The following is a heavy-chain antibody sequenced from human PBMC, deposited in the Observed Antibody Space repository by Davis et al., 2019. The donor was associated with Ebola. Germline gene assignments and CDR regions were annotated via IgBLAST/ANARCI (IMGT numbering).Heavy chain of an antibody. CDR1: GYTFTGYY. CDR3: VKDPGAVGTGYFDF. CDR2: INPNSGGT. V-gene: IGHV1-2*02. D-gene: IGHD1-1*01. Sequence: ASVKVSCKASGYTFTGYYMHWVRQAPGQGLEWMGWINPNSGGTNYAQKFQGRVTMTRDTSISTAYMELSRLRSEDTAFYYCVKDPGAVGTGYFDFWGQGTLVTVSS. J-gene: IGHJ4*02.